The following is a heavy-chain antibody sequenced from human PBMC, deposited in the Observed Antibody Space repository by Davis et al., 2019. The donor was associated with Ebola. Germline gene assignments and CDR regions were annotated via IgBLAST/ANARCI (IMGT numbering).Heavy chain of an antibody. Sequence: PGGSLRLSCAASGFTFSDYSMNWVRQAPGKGLEWVSSISGRSSFMYYSDSVRGRFIISRDNVKNSLYLQMNSLRVEDTAVYYCARDLGGYSGYEKDYYFDYWGQGTLVTVSS. V-gene: IGHV3-21*01. D-gene: IGHD5-12*01. CDR2: ISGRSSFM. CDR1: GFTFSDYS. J-gene: IGHJ4*02. CDR3: ARDLGGYSGYEKDYYFDY.